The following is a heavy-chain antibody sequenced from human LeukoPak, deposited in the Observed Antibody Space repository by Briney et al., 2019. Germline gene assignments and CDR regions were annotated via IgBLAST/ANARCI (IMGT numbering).Heavy chain of an antibody. CDR3: ARDPAYYYDSSLDY. CDR1: GGTFSSYA. J-gene: IGHJ4*02. V-gene: IGHV1-69*13. D-gene: IGHD3-22*01. CDR2: IIPIFGTA. Sequence: ASVKVSCKASGGTFSSYAISWVRQAPGQGLELMGGIIPIFGTANYAQKFQGRVMITADESTSTAYMELSSLRSEDTAVYYCARDPAYYYDSSLDYWGQGTLVTVSS.